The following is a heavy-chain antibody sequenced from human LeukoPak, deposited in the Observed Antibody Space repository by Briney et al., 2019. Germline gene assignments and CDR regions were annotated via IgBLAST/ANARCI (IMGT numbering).Heavy chain of an antibody. CDR1: GGTFSSYA. CDR2: IIPIFGTA. J-gene: IGHJ3*02. CDR3: ARSNIVVVVAARQGAFDI. D-gene: IGHD2-15*01. V-gene: IGHV1-69*05. Sequence: SVKASCKASGGTFSSYAISWVRQAPGQGLELMGGIIPIFGTANYAQKFQGRVTITTDESTSTAYMELSSLRSEDTAVYYCARSNIVVVVAARQGAFDIWGQGTMVTVSS.